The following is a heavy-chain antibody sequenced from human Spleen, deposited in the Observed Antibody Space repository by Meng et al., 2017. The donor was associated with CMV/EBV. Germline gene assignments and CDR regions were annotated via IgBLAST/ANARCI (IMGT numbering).Heavy chain of an antibody. CDR1: GGSISTYF. V-gene: IGHV4-59*01. Sequence: SETLSLTCTVSGGSISTYFWSWVRQPPGKGLEWIGYFFYTGSSNYNPSLKSRVTILAGTSKNQFSLKLTSVTAADTAVYYCARGSLAGDHFDYWGQGTLVTVSS. CDR2: FFYTGSS. J-gene: IGHJ4*02. D-gene: IGHD3-16*01. CDR3: ARGSLAGDHFDY.